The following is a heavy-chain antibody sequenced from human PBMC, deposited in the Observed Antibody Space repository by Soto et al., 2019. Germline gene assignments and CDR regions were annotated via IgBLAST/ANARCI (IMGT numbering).Heavy chain of an antibody. J-gene: IGHJ6*02. Sequence: GGSLRLSCAASGFTFSSYSMNWVRQAPGKGLEWVSSISSSSSYIYYADSVKGRFTISRDNAKNSLYLQMNSLRAEDAAVYYCASLYSSSSKGPEDYYYGMDVWGQGTTVTVSS. CDR2: ISSSSSYI. CDR3: ASLYSSSSKGPEDYYYGMDV. D-gene: IGHD6-6*01. CDR1: GFTFSSYS. V-gene: IGHV3-21*01.